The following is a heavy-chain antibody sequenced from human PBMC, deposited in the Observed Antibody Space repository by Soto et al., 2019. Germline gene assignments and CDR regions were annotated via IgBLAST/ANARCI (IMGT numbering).Heavy chain of an antibody. CDR2: IYHSGST. CDR1: SGSISSSNW. Sequence: SETLSLTCAVSSGSISSSNWWSWVRQPPGKGLEWIGEIYHSGSTNYNPYLKSRVTISVDKSKNQFSLKLSSVTAADTAVYYCARARIAAAVRGAFDIWGQGTMVTVSS. J-gene: IGHJ3*02. CDR3: ARARIAAAVRGAFDI. V-gene: IGHV4-4*02. D-gene: IGHD6-13*01.